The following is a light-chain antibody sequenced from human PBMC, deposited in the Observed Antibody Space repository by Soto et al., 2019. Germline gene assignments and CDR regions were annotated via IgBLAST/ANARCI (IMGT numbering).Light chain of an antibody. V-gene: IGKV1-5*03. CDR2: KAS. J-gene: IGKJ2*02. CDR1: QSVGSW. Sequence: DIQMTQSPSTLSASVGDRVTITCRASQSVGSWLAWYQQKPGKAPKYLIYKASILESRVPSRFSGGGSGTEFTLPISSLQPDDFATYYCQQYDAYPWTFGQGPEL. CDR3: QQYDAYPWT.